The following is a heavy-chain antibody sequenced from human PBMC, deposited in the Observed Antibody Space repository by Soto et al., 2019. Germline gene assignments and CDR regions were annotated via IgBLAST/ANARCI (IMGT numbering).Heavy chain of an antibody. CDR3: ARDQWGDSSGYYYYYYGMDV. J-gene: IGHJ6*02. CDR1: GGSISSSNW. D-gene: IGHD3-22*01. Sequence: QVQLQESGPGLVKPSGTLSLTCAVSGGSISSSNWWSWVRQPPGKGLEWIGEIYHSGSTNYKPSLKSRVTISVDKSKNQFSLKLSSVTAADTAVYYCARDQWGDSSGYYYYYYGMDVWGQGTTVTVSS. V-gene: IGHV4-4*02. CDR2: IYHSGST.